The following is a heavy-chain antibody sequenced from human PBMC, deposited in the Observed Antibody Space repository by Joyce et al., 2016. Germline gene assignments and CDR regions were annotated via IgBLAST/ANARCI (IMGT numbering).Heavy chain of an antibody. CDR2: IYWDDDK. V-gene: IGHV2-5*02. J-gene: IGHJ4*02. D-gene: IGHD5-12*01. Sequence: QITLKESGPTLVKPTQTLTLTCTFSGFSLSTSGMAVDWIRQPPGKPLEWLAVIYWDDDKRYSTSLKSRLTITKDTSKRHVVLTITNMDPVDAATYYCAHRPAVTTIMGGSYFDYWGQGILVAVSS. CDR3: AHRPAVTTIMGGSYFDY. CDR1: GFSLSTSGMA.